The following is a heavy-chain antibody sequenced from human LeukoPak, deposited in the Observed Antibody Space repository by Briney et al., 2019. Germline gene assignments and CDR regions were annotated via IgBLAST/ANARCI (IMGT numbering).Heavy chain of an antibody. J-gene: IGHJ4*02. V-gene: IGHV3-23*01. D-gene: IGHD2-8*01. CDR1: GFTFNNYA. CDR2: ISGGGGST. CDR3: AKDGRGYAIFHY. Sequence: GGSLRLSCAASGFTFNNYAMSWVRQAPGKGLEWVSTISGGGGSTYYADSVRGRFTISRDNSKNTLYLQVNSLRAEDTAVYYCAKDGRGYAIFHYWGQGTLVAVSS.